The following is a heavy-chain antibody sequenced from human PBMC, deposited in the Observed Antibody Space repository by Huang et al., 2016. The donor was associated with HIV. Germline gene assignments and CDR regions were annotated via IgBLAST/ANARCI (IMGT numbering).Heavy chain of an antibody. CDR2: MHYGGRI. CDR1: FASISGNSKY. J-gene: IGHJ4*02. CDR3: ARGPVIVSISRFYFEQ. V-gene: IGHV4-39*02. D-gene: IGHD3-22*01. Sequence: LLLRESGSGLVKTSETMSLSCTVAFASISGNSKYWTWVRQAPGKGLEWIAGMHYGGRIYYNPSLKCRASMSLETSHNQRFSLTRASVTAAYTAVYFCARGPVIVSISRFYFEQWGPGILVTV.